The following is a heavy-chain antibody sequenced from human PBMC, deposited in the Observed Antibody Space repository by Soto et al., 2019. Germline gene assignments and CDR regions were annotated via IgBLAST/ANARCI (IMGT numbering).Heavy chain of an antibody. CDR1: GFSFGDYY. CDR2: ISSGGSDA. J-gene: IGHJ1*01. V-gene: IGHV3-11*06. Sequence: GGSLRLSCVASGFSFGDYYMNWIRQTPGKGLEWVSYISSGGSDANYADSVKGRFTMSRDNAKNSLYLQMNRLSAEDTALYYCVRVRGFFEWLDWGRGNVVAVSS. D-gene: IGHD3-3*01. CDR3: VRVRGFFEWLD.